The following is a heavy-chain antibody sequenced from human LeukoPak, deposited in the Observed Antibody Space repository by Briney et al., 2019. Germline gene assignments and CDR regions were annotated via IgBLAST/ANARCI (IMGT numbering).Heavy chain of an antibody. V-gene: IGHV1-2*02. D-gene: IGHD3-10*01. Sequence: GASVKVSCKASGYTFTGYYVHWVRQAPGQGLEWMGWINPNNYDTKYAQKFQGRVTMTRDTSISTVYMELSRLRSDDTAVYYCARDRPSRSSGTFDYWGQGTLVTVSS. J-gene: IGHJ4*02. CDR3: ARDRPSRSSGTFDY. CDR1: GYTFTGYY. CDR2: INPNNYDT.